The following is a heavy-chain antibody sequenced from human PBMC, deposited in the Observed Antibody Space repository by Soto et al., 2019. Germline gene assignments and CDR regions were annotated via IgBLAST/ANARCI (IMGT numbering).Heavy chain of an antibody. CDR3: AKVTSSSSWYSRDDGMDV. J-gene: IGHJ6*02. D-gene: IGHD6-13*01. V-gene: IGHV3-30*18. CDR1: GFTFSSYG. CDR2: ILYDGSNK. Sequence: GGSLRLSCAASGFTFSSYGMHWVRQAPGKGLEWVAVILYDGSNKYYADSVKGRFTISRDNSKNTLYLQMNSLRAEDTAVYYCAKVTSSSSWYSRDDGMDVWGQGTTVTVSS.